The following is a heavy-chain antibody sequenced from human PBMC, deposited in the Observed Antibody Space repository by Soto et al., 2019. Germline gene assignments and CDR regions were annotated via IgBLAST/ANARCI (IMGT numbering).Heavy chain of an antibody. CDR2: ISYDGSDK. CDR3: VGGQYYFDY. Sequence: QVQLVESGGGVVQPGRSLRLSCAASGFPFTSYGMHWVSEGPDKGLEWVAIISYDGSDKYYADSVKGRFTMSRDNYKNTLYLQMNSLRPEDTALYYCVGGQYYFDYRGQGTLVIVSS. V-gene: IGHV3-30*03. CDR1: GFPFTSYG. J-gene: IGHJ4*02. D-gene: IGHD3-10*01.